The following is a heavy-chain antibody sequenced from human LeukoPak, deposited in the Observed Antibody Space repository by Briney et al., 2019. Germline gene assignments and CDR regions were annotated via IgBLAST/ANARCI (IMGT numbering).Heavy chain of an antibody. Sequence: SETLSLTCAVSGGSISSSNWWSWVRQPPGKGLEWIGEIYHSGSTNYNPSLKSRVTISVDKSKNQFSLKLSPVTAADTAVYYCASSRFLEWSQRSDYYGMDVWGQGTTVTVSS. CDR2: IYHSGST. D-gene: IGHD3-3*01. V-gene: IGHV4-4*02. CDR3: ASSRFLEWSQRSDYYGMDV. CDR1: GGSISSSNW. J-gene: IGHJ6*02.